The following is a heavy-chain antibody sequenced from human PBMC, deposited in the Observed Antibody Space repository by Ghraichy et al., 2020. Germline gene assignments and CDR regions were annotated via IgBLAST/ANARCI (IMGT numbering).Heavy chain of an antibody. CDR3: ARVQLWVEDYYYYGMDV. J-gene: IGHJ6*02. D-gene: IGHD5-18*01. Sequence: GGSLRLSCAASGFTFSSYGMHWVRQAPGKGLEWVAVIWYDGSNKYYADSVKGRFTISRDNSKNTLYLQMNSLRAEDTAVYYCARVQLWVEDYYYYGMDVWGQGTTVTVSS. CDR1: GFTFSSYG. CDR2: IWYDGSNK. V-gene: IGHV3-33*01.